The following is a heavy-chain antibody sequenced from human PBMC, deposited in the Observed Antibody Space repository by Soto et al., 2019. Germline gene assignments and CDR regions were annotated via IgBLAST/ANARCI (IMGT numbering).Heavy chain of an antibody. D-gene: IGHD2-15*01. Sequence: EVQLLESGGGLVQPGGSLRLSCAASGFTFSSYAMSWVRQAPGKGLEWVSTISGSGGDTYYADSVKGRFTISTDNSKHTLYLQMTSLRAEDTAIYYCAKGAFCSGGSCYFHIFDYWGQGTLVTVSS. CDR3: AKGAFCSGGSCYFHIFDY. J-gene: IGHJ4*02. CDR1: GFTFSSYA. V-gene: IGHV3-23*01. CDR2: ISGSGGDT.